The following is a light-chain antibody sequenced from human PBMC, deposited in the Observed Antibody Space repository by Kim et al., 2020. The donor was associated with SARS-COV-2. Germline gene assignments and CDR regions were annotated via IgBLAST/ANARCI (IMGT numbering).Light chain of an antibody. CDR1: SGSVSTRHY. CDR3: MLYVGSGLWV. J-gene: IGLJ3*02. CDR2: GTS. V-gene: IGLV8-61*01. Sequence: QTVVTQEPSFSVSPGGTVTLTCGLSSGSVSTRHYPSWHQQTPGQTPRTLICGTSVRSPGVPDRFSGSILGNKAALTITGAQADDESDYYCMLYVGSGLWVFGGGTQLTVL.